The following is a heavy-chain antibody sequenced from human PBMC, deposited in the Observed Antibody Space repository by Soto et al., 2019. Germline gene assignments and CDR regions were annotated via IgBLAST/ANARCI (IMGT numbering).Heavy chain of an antibody. CDR3: ARGTNLRCFD. Sequence: QVQLQQWGAGLLKPSETLSLTCAAYGGSFGAYYWTWIRQPPGKGLEWIGEINHSGSTNYNPSLESRVTISVDTSKNQFSLKLSSETAADTAVYYCARGTNLRCFDWGQGTLVTVSS. CDR2: INHSGST. V-gene: IGHV4-34*01. D-gene: IGHD3-9*01. CDR1: GGSFGAYY. J-gene: IGHJ4*02.